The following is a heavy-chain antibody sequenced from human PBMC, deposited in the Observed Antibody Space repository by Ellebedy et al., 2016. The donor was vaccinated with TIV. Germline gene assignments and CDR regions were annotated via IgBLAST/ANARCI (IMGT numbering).Heavy chain of an antibody. D-gene: IGHD4-23*01. J-gene: IGHJ4*02. CDR3: ARDTADNGGKLDY. V-gene: IGHV3-53*01. CDR1: GFTVSSNY. CDR2: IYSGAEGGDT. Sequence: GESLKISCAASGFTVSSNYMNWVRQAPGKGLEWVSVIYSGAEGGDTYYADSVKGRFTISRENSKNTRYLQMNNLRAEDTAVYYCARDTADNGGKLDYWGQGALVTVSS.